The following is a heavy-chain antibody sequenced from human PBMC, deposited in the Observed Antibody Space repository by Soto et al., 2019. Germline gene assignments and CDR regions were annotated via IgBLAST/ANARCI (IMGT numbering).Heavy chain of an antibody. CDR3: ARDVEPLDIYDFWSGPPLRHYVRDV. CDR1: GGTFSSYA. Sequence: GASVKVSCKASGGTFSSYAISWVRQAPGQGLEWMGGIIPIFGTANYAQKFQGRVTITADESTSTAYMELSSLRSEDTAVYYCARDVEPLDIYDFWSGPPLRHYVRDVWAQGTTVTVSS. J-gene: IGHJ6*02. D-gene: IGHD3-3*01. CDR2: IIPIFGTA. V-gene: IGHV1-69*13.